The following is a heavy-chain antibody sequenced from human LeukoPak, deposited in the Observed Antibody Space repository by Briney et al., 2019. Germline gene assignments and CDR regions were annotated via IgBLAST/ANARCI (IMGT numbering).Heavy chain of an antibody. Sequence: GSLRLSCAASGFTFSSYGMHWVRQAPGKGLEWVAVIWYDGSNKYYADSVKGRFTISRDDAKNTLYLQMSSLRAEDTAVYYCARDFDMGGTPGDDFDYWGRGTLVTVSS. D-gene: IGHD3-9*01. CDR3: ARDFDMGGTPGDDFDY. CDR1: GFTFSSYG. CDR2: IWYDGSNK. J-gene: IGHJ4*02. V-gene: IGHV3-33*01.